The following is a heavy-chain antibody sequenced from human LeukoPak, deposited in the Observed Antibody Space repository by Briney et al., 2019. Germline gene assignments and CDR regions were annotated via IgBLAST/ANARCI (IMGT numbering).Heavy chain of an antibody. CDR1: GFTFSSYA. CDR2: ITGSSAST. Sequence: SGGSLRLSCAASGFTFSSYAMSWVRQAPGKGLEWVSSITGSSASTYYADSVKGRFTISRDNSKNTLYLQMNSLRAEDTAVYFCAKLDYYDTHWGQGTLVTVPS. V-gene: IGHV3-23*01. J-gene: IGHJ4*02. CDR3: AKLDYYDTH. D-gene: IGHD3-22*01.